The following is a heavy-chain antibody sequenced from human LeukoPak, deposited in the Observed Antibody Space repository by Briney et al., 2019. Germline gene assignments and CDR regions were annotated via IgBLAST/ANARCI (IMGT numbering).Heavy chain of an antibody. Sequence: SETLSLTCTVSGGSISSGDYYWSWIRQPPGKALEWIGYIYYSGSTNYNPSLKSRVTISVDTSKNQFTLKLSSVTAADTAVYYCARGRYGWLPFDYWGQGTLVTVSS. CDR2: IYYSGST. J-gene: IGHJ4*02. D-gene: IGHD3-16*01. V-gene: IGHV4-61*08. CDR1: GGSISSGDYY. CDR3: ARGRYGWLPFDY.